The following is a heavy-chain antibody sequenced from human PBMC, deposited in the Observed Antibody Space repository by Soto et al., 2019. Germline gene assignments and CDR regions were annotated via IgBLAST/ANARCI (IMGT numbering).Heavy chain of an antibody. V-gene: IGHV1-69*02. CDR3: ARGELRYFDWLFDY. J-gene: IGHJ4*02. CDR2: IIPILGIA. D-gene: IGHD3-9*01. Sequence: QVQLVQSGAEVKRPGSSVKVSCKASGGTFSSYTISWVRQAPGQGLEWMGRIIPILGIANYAQKFQGRVTITADKSTSTAYMELSSLRSEDTAVYYCARGELRYFDWLFDYLGQGTLVTVSS. CDR1: GGTFSSYT.